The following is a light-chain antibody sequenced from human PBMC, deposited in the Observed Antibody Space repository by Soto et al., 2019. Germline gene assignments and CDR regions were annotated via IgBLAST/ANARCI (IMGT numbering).Light chain of an antibody. CDR1: SSDVGGYNY. J-gene: IGLJ1*01. Sequence: QLVLTQPASVSGSPGQSITISCTGTSSDVGGYNYVSWYQQHPGKAPKLMIYDVSNRPSGVSNSFSGSKSDNTASLTISGLQAEEEADYYCSSYTSSSTLYVFGTGTKLTVL. CDR3: SSYTSSSTLYV. CDR2: DVS. V-gene: IGLV2-14*01.